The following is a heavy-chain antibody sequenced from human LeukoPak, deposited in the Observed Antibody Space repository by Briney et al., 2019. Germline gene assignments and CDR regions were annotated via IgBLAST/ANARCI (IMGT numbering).Heavy chain of an antibody. D-gene: IGHD4-11*01. V-gene: IGHV3-23*01. Sequence: GGSLRLSCAASGFTFRRQAMSWVRQAPGKGLEWVSGISGSGGSTYYADSVKGRFTISRDNSKNTLYLQMNSLRAEDTAVYYCAKDRATVPTTSFYFWGQGTLVTVSS. J-gene: IGHJ4*02. CDR1: GFTFRRQA. CDR3: AKDRATVPTTSFYF. CDR2: ISGSGGST.